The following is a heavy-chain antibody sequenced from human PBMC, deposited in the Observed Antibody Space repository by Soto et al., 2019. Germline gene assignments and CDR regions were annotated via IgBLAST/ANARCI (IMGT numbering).Heavy chain of an antibody. Sequence: LSLTCRVSGSSITNSFYWGWIRQSPEKGLEWIASISHTGRASYNPSLKSRVSISVDTSKNQFSLTPTSVTAADTAVYYCARDPANLALAVAYFDSWGQGTLVTVSS. CDR3: ARDPANLALAVAYFDS. CDR2: ISHTGRA. CDR1: GSSITNSFY. J-gene: IGHJ4*02. V-gene: IGHV4-38-2*02. D-gene: IGHD2-15*01.